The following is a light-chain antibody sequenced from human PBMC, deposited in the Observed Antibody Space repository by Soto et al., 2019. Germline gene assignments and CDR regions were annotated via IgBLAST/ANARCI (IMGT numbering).Light chain of an antibody. CDR2: AAS. Sequence: DIQMTQSPSSLSASIGDRVTITCRASQSISNSLNWYQQKPGKAPNLLIYAASNLQSVVPSRFSGSGSGTDFTLTISSLQPEDFATYYCQQSYSTPRTFGQGTKLEIK. CDR3: QQSYSTPRT. V-gene: IGKV1-39*01. J-gene: IGKJ2*01. CDR1: QSISNS.